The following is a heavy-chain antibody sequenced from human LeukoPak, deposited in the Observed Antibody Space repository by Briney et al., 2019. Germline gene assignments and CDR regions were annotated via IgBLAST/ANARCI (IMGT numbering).Heavy chain of an antibody. CDR3: AKDPLYCSSTSCYRRATGYFQH. V-gene: IGHV3-53*01. D-gene: IGHD2-2*01. Sequence: GGSLRLSCAASGFIVSNNYMTWVRQAPGKGLEWVSVIYSGGNTYYADSVKGRFTISRDNSKNTLYLQMNSLRAEDTAVYYCAKDPLYCSSTSCYRRATGYFQHWGQGTLVTVSS. J-gene: IGHJ1*01. CDR2: IYSGGNT. CDR1: GFIVSNNY.